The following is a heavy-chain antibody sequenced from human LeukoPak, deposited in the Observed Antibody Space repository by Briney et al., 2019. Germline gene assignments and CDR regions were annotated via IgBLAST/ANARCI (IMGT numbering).Heavy chain of an antibody. V-gene: IGHV4-39*07. CDR1: GGSISSSSYY. J-gene: IGHJ5*02. CDR2: IYYSGST. D-gene: IGHD3-10*01. Sequence: SETLSLTCTVSGGSISSSSYYWGWIRQPPGKGLEWIGSIYYSGSTYYNPSLKSRVTISVDTSKNQFSLKLSSVTAADTAVHYCARVGRITMVRLFDAWGQGTLVTVSS. CDR3: ARVGRITMVRLFDA.